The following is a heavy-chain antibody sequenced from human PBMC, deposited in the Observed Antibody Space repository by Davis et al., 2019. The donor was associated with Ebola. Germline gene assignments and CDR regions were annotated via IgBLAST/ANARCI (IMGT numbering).Heavy chain of an antibody. CDR1: GFTFINYW. J-gene: IGHJ2*01. CDR3: ARVLAARPWYFDL. V-gene: IGHV3-74*01. D-gene: IGHD6-6*01. CDR2: IKGDGNL. Sequence: GESLKISCTASGFTFINYWMHWVRQVPGKGLVWVSRIKGDGNLIYADSVKGRFTISRDNAKNTLYLQMNSLRAEDTAVYYCARVLAARPWYFDLWGRGTLVTVSS.